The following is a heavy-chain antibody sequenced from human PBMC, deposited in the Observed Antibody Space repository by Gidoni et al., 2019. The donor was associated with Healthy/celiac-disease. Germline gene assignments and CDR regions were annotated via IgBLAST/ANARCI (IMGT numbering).Heavy chain of an antibody. CDR1: GGSISSSSYY. D-gene: IGHD3-22*01. Sequence: QLQLQESGPGLVKPSETLSLTCTVSGGSISSSSYYWGWIRQPPGKGLEWIGSIYYSGSTYYNPSLKSRVTISVDTSKNQFSLKLSSVTAADTAVYYCARHVGYSYGSRPELYYDSSGYFNYFDYWGQGTLVTVSS. CDR2: IYYSGST. V-gene: IGHV4-39*01. J-gene: IGHJ4*02. CDR3: ARHVGYSYGSRPELYYDSSGYFNYFDY.